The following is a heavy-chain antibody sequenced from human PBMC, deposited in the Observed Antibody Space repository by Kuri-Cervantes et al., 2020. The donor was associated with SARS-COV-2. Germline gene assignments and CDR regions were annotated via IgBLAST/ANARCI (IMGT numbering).Heavy chain of an antibody. J-gene: IGHJ3*02. V-gene: IGHV3-9*01. CDR3: ATYLRNTYYYDSSGYPHDAFDI. Sequence: SLKISCAASGFTFDDYAMHWVRQAPGKGLEWVSGISWNSGSIGYADSVKGRFTISRDNAKNSLYLQMNSLRAEDTAVYYCATYLRNTYYYDSSGYPHDAFDIWGQGTRVTVSS. D-gene: IGHD3-22*01. CDR1: GFTFDDYA. CDR2: ISWNSGSI.